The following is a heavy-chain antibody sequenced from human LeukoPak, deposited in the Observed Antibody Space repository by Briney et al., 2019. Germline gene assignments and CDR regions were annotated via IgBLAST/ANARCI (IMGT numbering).Heavy chain of an antibody. CDR3: ARRDNVVVVAAFDS. J-gene: IGHJ5*02. D-gene: IGHD2-15*01. V-gene: IGHV3-23*01. CDR2: ISGSGVNT. CDR1: GFTFSSYG. Sequence: GGSLRLSCAASGFTFSSYGMSWVRQAPGKGLEWVSTISGSGVNTYYADSVRGRFTISRDNSKNTLYLQMNSLRAEDTAVYYCARRDNVVVVAAFDSWGQGTLVTVSS.